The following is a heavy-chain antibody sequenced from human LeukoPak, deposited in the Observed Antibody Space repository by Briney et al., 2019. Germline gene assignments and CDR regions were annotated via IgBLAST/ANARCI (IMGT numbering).Heavy chain of an antibody. J-gene: IGHJ6*02. CDR2: IYYSGST. D-gene: IGHD4/OR15-4a*01. CDR1: GGSISSGDYY. CDR3: ARRSMVRTVGYYYGMDV. Sequence: SQTLSLTCTVSGGSISSGDYYWSWIRQPPGKGLEWIGYIYYSGSTNYNPSLESRVTISVDTSKKQFSLRLSSVTAADTAVYYCARRSMVRTVGYYYGMDVWGRGTTVTVSS. V-gene: IGHV4-61*08.